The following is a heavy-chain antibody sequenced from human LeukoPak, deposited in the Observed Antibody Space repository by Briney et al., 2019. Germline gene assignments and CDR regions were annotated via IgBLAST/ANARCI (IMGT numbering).Heavy chain of an antibody. D-gene: IGHD3-22*01. CDR2: MNPNSGNT. CDR1: GYTFTGYY. CDR3: ARVSAYDSSGYYGGIDY. J-gene: IGHJ4*02. Sequence: ASVKVSCKASGYTFTGYYMHWVRQAPGQGLEWMGWMNPNSGNTGYAQKFQGRVTITRNTSISTAYMELSSLRSEDTAVYYCARVSAYDSSGYYGGIDYWGQGTLVTVSS. V-gene: IGHV1-8*03.